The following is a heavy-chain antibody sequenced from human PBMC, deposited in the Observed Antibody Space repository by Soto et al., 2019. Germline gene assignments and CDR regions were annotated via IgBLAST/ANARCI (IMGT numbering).Heavy chain of an antibody. CDR3: ARDAGYYDFWSGYYQPRYNWFDP. D-gene: IGHD3-3*01. CDR1: GGSISSYY. Sequence: SSETLSLTCTVSGGSISSYYWSWIRQPPGKGLEWIGYIYYSGSTNYNPSLKSRVTISVDTSKNQFSLKLSSVTAADTAVYYCARDAGYYDFWSGYYQPRYNWFDPWGQGTLVTVSS. J-gene: IGHJ5*02. CDR2: IYYSGST. V-gene: IGHV4-59*01.